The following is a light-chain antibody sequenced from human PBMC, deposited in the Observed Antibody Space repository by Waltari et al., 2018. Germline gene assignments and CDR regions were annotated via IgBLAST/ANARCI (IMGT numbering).Light chain of an antibody. J-gene: IGKJ3*01. CDR3: QRYNSYPIT. V-gene: IGKV1-5*03. CDR1: QSIGSW. CDR2: EAT. Sequence: DIQMTQSPSTLSASVGDRVTITCRASQSIGSWLAWYQQKPGKAPKRLIYEATSLEGGVPSRFSASGSGTEFTLTISSLQPDDFATYFCQRYNSYPITFGPGTKVDI.